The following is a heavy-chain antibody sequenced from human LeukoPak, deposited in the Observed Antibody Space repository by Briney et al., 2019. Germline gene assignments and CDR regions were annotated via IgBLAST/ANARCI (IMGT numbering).Heavy chain of an antibody. V-gene: IGHV4-34*01. D-gene: IGHD3-10*01. CDR3: ARRNYYGSGRYGMDV. CDR2: INHSGGT. Sequence: SETLSLTCAVYGGSFSGYYWSWIRQPPGKGLEWIGEINHSGGTNYNPSLKSRVTISVDTSKNQFSLKLSFVTAADTAVYYCARRNYYGSGRYGMDVWGQGTTVTVSS. CDR1: GGSFSGYY. J-gene: IGHJ6*02.